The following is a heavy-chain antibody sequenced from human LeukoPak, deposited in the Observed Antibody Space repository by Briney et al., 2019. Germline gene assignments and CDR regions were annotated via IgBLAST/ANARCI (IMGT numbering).Heavy chain of an antibody. J-gene: IGHJ6*02. CDR2: INSDGTST. V-gene: IGHV3-74*01. CDR1: GFTFSAYW. CDR3: TRGLDYYAMDV. Sequence: GGSLRLSCAASGFTFSAYWMHWVRQAPGKGLLWVSRINSDGTSTNYADSVRGRFTISRDNAKTTLYLQMKSLRAEDTAVYYCTRGLDYYAMDVWGQGTTAAVSS.